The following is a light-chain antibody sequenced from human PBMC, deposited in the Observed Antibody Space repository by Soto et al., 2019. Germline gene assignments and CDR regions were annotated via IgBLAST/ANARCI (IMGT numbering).Light chain of an antibody. CDR1: RSNIGNNY. Sequence: SLLTQPPSVSTAPGQKVTIFCSGSRSNIGNNYVSWYQQLPGTAPTLLIYDNNTRHSGIPDRSSGSKSGTSATLAITGLQAVDETDYYCGPWDSSMSADVFGTGTKVTVL. CDR2: DNN. J-gene: IGLJ1*01. V-gene: IGLV1-51*01. CDR3: GPWDSSMSADV.